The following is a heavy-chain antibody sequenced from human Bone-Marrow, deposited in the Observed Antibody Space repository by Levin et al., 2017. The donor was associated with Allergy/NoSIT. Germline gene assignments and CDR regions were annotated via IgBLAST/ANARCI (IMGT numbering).Heavy chain of an antibody. CDR1: GYSFTSYW. CDR2: IYPGDSDT. CDR3: ARLEYCSSTSCYGHFMDI. Sequence: GGSLRLSCKGSGYSFTSYWIGWVRQMPGKGLEWMGIIYPGDSDTRYSPSFQGQVTISADKSISTAYLQWSSLKASDTAMYYCARLEYCSSTSCYGHFMDIWGQGTMVTVSS. D-gene: IGHD2-2*01. J-gene: IGHJ3*02. V-gene: IGHV5-51*01.